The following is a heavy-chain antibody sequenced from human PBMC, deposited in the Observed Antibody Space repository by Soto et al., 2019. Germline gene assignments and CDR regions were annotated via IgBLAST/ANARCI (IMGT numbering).Heavy chain of an antibody. D-gene: IGHD5-12*01. Sequence: SETLSLTCTVSGGSISDYYWSWIRQPPGKRLEWIGYIHYSGRTTYNPSLQSRVSLSVDTSKNQFSLKLSSVTAADTAVYYCARKGWHSGYDLDSWGQGTLVTVSS. J-gene: IGHJ4*02. CDR1: GGSISDYY. CDR2: IHYSGRT. CDR3: ARKGWHSGYDLDS. V-gene: IGHV4-59*08.